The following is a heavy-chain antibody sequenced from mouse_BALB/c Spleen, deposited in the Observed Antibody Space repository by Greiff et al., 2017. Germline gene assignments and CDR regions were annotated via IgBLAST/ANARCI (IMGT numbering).Heavy chain of an antibody. CDR2: INPYNDGT. D-gene: IGHD2-1*01. Sequence: EVQGVESGPELVKPGASVKMSCKASGYTFTSYVMHWVKQKPGQGLEWIGYINPYNDGTKYNEKFKGKATLTSDKSSSTAYMELSSLTSEDSAVYYCARNGNFRYFDVWGAGTTVTVSS. J-gene: IGHJ1*01. CDR3: ARNGNFRYFDV. V-gene: IGHV1-14*01. CDR1: GYTFTSYV.